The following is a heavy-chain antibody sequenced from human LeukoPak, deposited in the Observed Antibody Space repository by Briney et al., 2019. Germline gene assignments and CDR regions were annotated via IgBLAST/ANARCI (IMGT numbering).Heavy chain of an antibody. CDR1: GFTFDDYA. J-gene: IGHJ4*02. D-gene: IGHD5-12*01. CDR3: AKGTLVADWKIDY. CDR2: ISWNSGSV. Sequence: GRSLRLSCAASGFTFDDYAMHWVRQAPGKGLEWVSGISWNSGSVGYADSVKGRFTISRDNSKNTLYLQMNSLRAEDTAVYYCAKGTLVADWKIDYWGQGTLVTVSS. V-gene: IGHV3-9*01.